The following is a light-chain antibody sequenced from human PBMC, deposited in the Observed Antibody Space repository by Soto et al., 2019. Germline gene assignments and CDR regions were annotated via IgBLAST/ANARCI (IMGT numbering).Light chain of an antibody. V-gene: IGLV2-11*01. J-gene: IGLJ1*01. CDR2: NAS. Sequence: QSALTQPRSVSGSPGQSVTISCTGTSSDVGGYNFVSWYQQHPGKAPKLMIYNASKRPSGVPDRFSASKSGNTASLTISGLQAEDEADYYCCSYGGTFTYVFGSGTKLTVL. CDR1: SSDVGGYNF. CDR3: CSYGGTFTYV.